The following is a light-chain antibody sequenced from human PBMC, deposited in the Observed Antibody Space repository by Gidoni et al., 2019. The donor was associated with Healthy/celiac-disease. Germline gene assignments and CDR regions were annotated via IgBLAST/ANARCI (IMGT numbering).Light chain of an antibody. V-gene: IGKV1-5*03. Sequence: IRMTQSPSTLSASVGDRATITCRASQSIISWLAWYQQKPGKDPKLLIYTASSLESGVPSRFSGSGSGTEFTLTISSLQPDDFSTYYCQQYNIYGYTFGQGTKLEIK. J-gene: IGKJ2*01. CDR3: QQYNIYGYT. CDR2: TAS. CDR1: QSIISW.